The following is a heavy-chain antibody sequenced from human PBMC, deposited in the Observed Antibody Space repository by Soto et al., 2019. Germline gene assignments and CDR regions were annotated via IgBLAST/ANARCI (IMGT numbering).Heavy chain of an antibody. CDR2: IYPGD. J-gene: IGHJ4*02. D-gene: IGHD6-25*01. Sequence: PGESLKISCKGSGYSFTSYWIGWVRQMPGKGLEWMGIIYPGDSVKGRFTISRDDSKNTLYLQMDSLRAEDTAVYYCAKDRTAAARNFDYWGQGTLVTVS. V-gene: IGHV5-51*01. CDR1: GYSFTSYW. CDR3: AKDRTAAARNFDY.